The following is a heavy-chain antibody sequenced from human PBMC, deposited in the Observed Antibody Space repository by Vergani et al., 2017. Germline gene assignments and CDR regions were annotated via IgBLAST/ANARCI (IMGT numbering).Heavy chain of an antibody. CDR1: GYTFTGYY. CDR3: ARDGSGGSPFAMDV. J-gene: IGHJ6*02. D-gene: IGHD2-15*01. V-gene: IGHV1-46*03. Sequence: QVQLVQSGAEVKKPGASVKVSCKASGYTFTGYYMHWVRQAPGQGLEWMGWINPSGGTNYAQKFQGRVTMTKDTSTSTVDMELSSLRSEDTAMYYCARDGSGGSPFAMDVWGQGTTVTVSS. CDR2: INPSGGT.